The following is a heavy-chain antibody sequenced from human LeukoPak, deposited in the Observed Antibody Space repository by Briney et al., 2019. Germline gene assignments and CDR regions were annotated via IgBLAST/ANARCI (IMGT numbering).Heavy chain of an antibody. CDR1: GGSFSAYY. Sequence: PSETLSLTCAVYGGSFSAYYWSWIRQPPGKGLEWIGEINESGTTNYNPSLKSRVTISLDRSKNQFSLNLRSVTAADTAVYYCASDRHYVSSGRKGLWYHYMDVWGKGTTVIVSS. J-gene: IGHJ6*03. CDR3: ASDRHYVSSGRKGLWYHYMDV. V-gene: IGHV4-34*01. D-gene: IGHD3-22*01. CDR2: INESGTT.